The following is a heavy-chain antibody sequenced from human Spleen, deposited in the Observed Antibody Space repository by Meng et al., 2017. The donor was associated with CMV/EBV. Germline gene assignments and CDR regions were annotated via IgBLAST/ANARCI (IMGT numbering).Heavy chain of an antibody. J-gene: IGHJ4*02. V-gene: IGHV3-33*01. D-gene: IGHD3-10*01. Sequence: LSLTCAASGFSLSSYGMHWVRQAPGQGLEWVAVIWYDGSNKDYADSVKGRFTISRDTSKNTQYLQMNSLRAEDTAVYYCARGKSGPYWGQGTLVTVSS. CDR3: ARGKSGPY. CDR1: GFSLSSYG. CDR2: IWYDGSNK.